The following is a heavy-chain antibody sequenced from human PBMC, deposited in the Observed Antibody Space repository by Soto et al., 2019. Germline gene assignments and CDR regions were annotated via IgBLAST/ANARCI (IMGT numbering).Heavy chain of an antibody. CDR3: ARECCGGDFNFDY. CDR2: IIPIFGTA. D-gene: IGHD2-21*02. Sequence: GASVKVSCKASGGTFSSYAISWVRQAPGQGLEWMGGIIPIFGTANYAQKFQGRVTITADESTSTAYMELSSLRSEDTAVYYCARECCGGDFNFDYWGQGTLVTVPQ. J-gene: IGHJ4*02. V-gene: IGHV1-69*13. CDR1: GGTFSSYA.